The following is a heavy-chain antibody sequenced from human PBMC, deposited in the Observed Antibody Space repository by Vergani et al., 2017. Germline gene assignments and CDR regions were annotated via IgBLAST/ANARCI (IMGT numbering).Heavy chain of an antibody. D-gene: IGHD4-11*01. CDR3: ARGSRMTTGPYYFDY. Sequence: QVQLQESGPGLVKPSETLSLTCTASGGSISSSYWSLIRQPPGKGLEWIGYIYYSGSTNYNPSPKSRVTISVDTSKNQFSLKLSSVTAADTAVYYCARGSRMTTGPYYFDYWGQGTLVTVSS. V-gene: IGHV4-59*01. CDR1: GGSISSSY. CDR2: IYYSGST. J-gene: IGHJ4*02.